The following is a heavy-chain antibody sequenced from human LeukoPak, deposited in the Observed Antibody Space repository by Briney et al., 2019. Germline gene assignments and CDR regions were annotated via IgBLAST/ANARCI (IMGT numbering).Heavy chain of an antibody. V-gene: IGHV4-34*01. J-gene: IGHJ4*02. CDR2: INHSGST. CDR1: GGSFSGYY. CDR3: ARGSTRPSPDY. Sequence: SETLSLTCAVYGGSFSGYYWSWIRQPPGKGLEWIGEINHSGSTNYNPSLKSRVTISVDTSKNQFSLKLSSVTAADTAVYYCARGSTRPSPDYWGQGTLVTVSS.